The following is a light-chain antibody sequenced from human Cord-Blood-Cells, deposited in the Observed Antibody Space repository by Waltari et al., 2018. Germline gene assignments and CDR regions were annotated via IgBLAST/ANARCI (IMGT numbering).Light chain of an antibody. J-gene: IGLJ3*02. V-gene: IGLV2-23*03. CDR1: ISHVGSYNL. Sequence: QSALTQPASVSGSPGQSTTISSTGTISHVGSYNLVSWYQQHPGKAPKLMIYEGSKRPSGVSNRFSGSKSGNTASLTISGLQAEDEADYYCCSYAGSSTFWVFGGGTKLTVL. CDR3: CSYAGSSTFWV. CDR2: EGS.